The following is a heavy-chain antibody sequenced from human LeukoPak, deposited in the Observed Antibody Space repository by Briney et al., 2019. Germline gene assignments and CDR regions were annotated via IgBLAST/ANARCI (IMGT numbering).Heavy chain of an antibody. CDR1: GFTFSSYS. CDR2: ISSSSSYI. V-gene: IGHV3-21*01. J-gene: IGHJ4*02. CDR3: ARSGYDSSGYYHS. Sequence: GGSLRLSCAASGFTFSSYSMNWVRQAPGKGLEWVSSISSSSSYIYYADSVKGRFTISRDNAKNSLYLQMNSLRAEDTAVYYCARSGYDSSGYYHSWGQGTLVTVSS. D-gene: IGHD3-22*01.